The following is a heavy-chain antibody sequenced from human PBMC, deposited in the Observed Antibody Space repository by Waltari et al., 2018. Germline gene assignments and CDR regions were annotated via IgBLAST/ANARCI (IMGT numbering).Heavy chain of an antibody. Sequence: QLQLQESGPGLVKPSETLSLTCTVSGGSISSSSYYWGWIRQPPGKGLEWIGSIYYSGSTYYNPSLKSRVTISVDTSKNQFSLKLSSVTAADTAVYYCAREGHTMIVVGESSYSGTDYWGQGTLVTVSS. CDR2: IYYSGST. V-gene: IGHV4-39*07. CDR1: GGSISSSSYY. D-gene: IGHD3-22*01. CDR3: AREGHTMIVVGESSYSGTDY. J-gene: IGHJ4*02.